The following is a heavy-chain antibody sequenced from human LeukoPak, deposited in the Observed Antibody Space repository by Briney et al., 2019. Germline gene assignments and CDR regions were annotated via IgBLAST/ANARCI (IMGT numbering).Heavy chain of an antibody. J-gene: IGHJ5*02. Sequence: GGSLRLSCAASGFTFSSYAMSWVRQAPGKGLEWVSAISGSGGSTYYADSVKGRFTISRDNSKNTLYLQMNSLRAEDTAVYYCAKDRRRLLWFGEPNIPRDNWFDPWGQGTLVTVSS. D-gene: IGHD3-10*01. CDR3: AKDRRRLLWFGEPNIPRDNWFDP. CDR2: ISGSGGST. CDR1: GFTFSSYA. V-gene: IGHV3-23*01.